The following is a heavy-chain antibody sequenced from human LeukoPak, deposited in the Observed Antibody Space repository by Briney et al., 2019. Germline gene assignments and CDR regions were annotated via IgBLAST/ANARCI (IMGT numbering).Heavy chain of an antibody. D-gene: IGHD3-16*02. CDR3: GRGPMITFGGVIVPHFDY. CDR2: INPNSGGT. CDR1: GYTFTGYY. J-gene: IGHJ4*02. Sequence: ASVKVSCKASGYTFTGYYMHWVRQAPGQGLEWMGWINPNSGGTNYAQKFQGWVTMTRDTSISTAYMELSRLRSDDTAVYYCGRGPMITFGGVIVPHFDYWGQGTLVTVSS. V-gene: IGHV1-2*04.